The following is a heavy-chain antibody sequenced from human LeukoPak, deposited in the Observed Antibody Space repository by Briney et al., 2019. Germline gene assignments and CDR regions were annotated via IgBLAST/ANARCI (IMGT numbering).Heavy chain of an antibody. D-gene: IGHD6-13*01. J-gene: IGHJ5*02. CDR3: VKHVGSRWSNNRFDP. V-gene: IGHV3-23*01. CDR1: GFTFDSYA. Sequence: PGGSLRLSCAASGFTFDSYAMSWVRQAPGKGLEWVSAVSRFGGTTYYADSAKGRFTISRDNSNNTVYLQMNSLRVGDTALYYCVKHVGSRWSNNRFDPGGQGTLVTVS. CDR2: VSRFGGTT.